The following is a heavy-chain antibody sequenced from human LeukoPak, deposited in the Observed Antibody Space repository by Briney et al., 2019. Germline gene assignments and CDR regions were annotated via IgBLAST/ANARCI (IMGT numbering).Heavy chain of an antibody. V-gene: IGHV3-30*04. CDR1: GFTFSSYA. D-gene: IGHD6-19*01. Sequence: GRSLRLSCAASGFTFSSYAMHWVRQAPGKGLEWVAVISYDGSNKYYADSVKGRFTISRDNSKNTLYLRMNSLRPEDTAVFHCARGRAVTGSTVIDYWGQGTLVTVSS. CDR2: ISYDGSNK. J-gene: IGHJ4*02. CDR3: ARGRAVTGSTVIDY.